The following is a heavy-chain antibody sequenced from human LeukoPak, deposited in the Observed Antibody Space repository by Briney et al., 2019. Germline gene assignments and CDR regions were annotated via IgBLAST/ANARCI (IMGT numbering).Heavy chain of an antibody. J-gene: IGHJ6*03. V-gene: IGHV3-30-3*01. CDR1: GFTFSSYA. CDR2: ISYDGSNK. Sequence: PGGSLRLSCAASGFTFSSYAMHWVRQAPGKGLEWVAVISYDGSNKYYADSVKGRFTISRDNSKNTLYLQMNSLRAEDTAVYYCARDLIWVPSDYYYYYYYMDVWGKGTTVTVSS. D-gene: IGHD2-2*01. CDR3: ARDLIWVPSDYYYYYYYMDV.